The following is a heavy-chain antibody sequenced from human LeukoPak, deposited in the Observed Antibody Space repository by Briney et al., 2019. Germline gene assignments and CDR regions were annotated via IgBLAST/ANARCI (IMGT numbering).Heavy chain of an antibody. J-gene: IGHJ4*02. Sequence: ASVKVSCKASGYTFTGYYMHWVRQAPGQGLEWMGWINTNTANPTYAQDFTGRFVFSLDTSVSTAYVQISSLKAEDTAVYYCARGLGYCSGGSCPLIAGYWGQGTLVTVSS. D-gene: IGHD2-15*01. V-gene: IGHV7-4-1*02. CDR3: ARGLGYCSGGSCPLIAGY. CDR1: GYTFTGYY. CDR2: INTNTANP.